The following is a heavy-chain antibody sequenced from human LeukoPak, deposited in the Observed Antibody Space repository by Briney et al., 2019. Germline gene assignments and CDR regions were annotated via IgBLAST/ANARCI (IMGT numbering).Heavy chain of an antibody. CDR1: GFTFSSYA. Sequence: GGSLRLSCAASGFTFSSYAMSWVRQAPGKGLEWVSGISGSGGSTFYADSVKGRFTISRDNSKNTLYLQMNSLRAEDTAVYYCAKGGSYRSQPYFDYWGQGTPVTVSS. D-gene: IGHD3-16*02. J-gene: IGHJ4*02. V-gene: IGHV3-23*01. CDR2: ISGSGGST. CDR3: AKGGSYRSQPYFDY.